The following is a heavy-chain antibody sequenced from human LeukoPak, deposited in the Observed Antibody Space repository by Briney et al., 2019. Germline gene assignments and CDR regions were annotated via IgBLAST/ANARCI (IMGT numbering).Heavy chain of an antibody. CDR1: GGSISSYY. CDR2: IYTSGST. V-gene: IGHV4-4*07. CDR3: ARGGYCGGDCYSWYFDL. J-gene: IGHJ2*01. Sequence: PSETLSLTCTVSGGSISSYYWSWIRQPAGKELEWIGRIYTSGSTNYNPSRKSRVTMSVDTSKNQFSLKLSSVTAADTAVYYCARGGYCGGDCYSWYFDLWGRGTLVTVSS. D-gene: IGHD2-21*02.